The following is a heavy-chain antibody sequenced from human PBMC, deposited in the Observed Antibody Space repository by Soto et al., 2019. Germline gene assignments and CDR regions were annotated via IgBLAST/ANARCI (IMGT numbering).Heavy chain of an antibody. Sequence: SETLSLTCTVSGCSVSSGSYYWSWIRQPPGKGLEWIGYIYYSGSTNYNPSLKSRVTISVDTSKNQFSLKLSSVTAADTAVYYCARDSIVATSGYYYYGMDVWGQGTTVTVS. J-gene: IGHJ6*02. CDR2: IYYSGST. CDR1: GCSVSSGSYY. D-gene: IGHD5-12*01. V-gene: IGHV4-61*01. CDR3: ARDSIVATSGYYYYGMDV.